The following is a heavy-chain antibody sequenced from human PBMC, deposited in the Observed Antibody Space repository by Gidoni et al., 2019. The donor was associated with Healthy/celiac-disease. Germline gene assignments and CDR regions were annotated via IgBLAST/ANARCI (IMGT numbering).Heavy chain of an antibody. V-gene: IGHV1-69*01. CDR3: ARLSGITMVRGMGFDY. D-gene: IGHD3-10*01. CDR2: IIPIFGTA. Sequence: QVQLVQSGAEVKKPGSSVKVSCKASGGTFSSYAISWVRQAPGQGLEWMGGIIPIFGTANYAQKFQGRVTITADESTSTAYMELSSLRSEDTAVYYCARLSGITMVRGMGFDYWGQGTLVTVSS. J-gene: IGHJ4*02. CDR1: GGTFSSYA.